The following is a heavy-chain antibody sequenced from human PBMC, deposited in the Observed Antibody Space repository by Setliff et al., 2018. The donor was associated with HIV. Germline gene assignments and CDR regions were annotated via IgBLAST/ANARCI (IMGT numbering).Heavy chain of an antibody. CDR1: GDSISRSRYY. CDR3: TVYNTGSSKDHY. D-gene: IGHD2-8*02. Sequence: PSETLSLTCVVSGDSISRSRYYWGWIRQPPGKGLEWIGSFYYSGSTSYNPSLKSRVTISGDTSKNQVSLRLSSVTAADTAVYYCTVYNTGSSKDHYWGQGTPVTV. J-gene: IGHJ4*02. V-gene: IGHV4-39*01. CDR2: FYYSGST.